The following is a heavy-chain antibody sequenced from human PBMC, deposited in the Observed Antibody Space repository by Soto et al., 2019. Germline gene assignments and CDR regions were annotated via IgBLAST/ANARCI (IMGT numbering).Heavy chain of an antibody. CDR2: IYGDGDK. D-gene: IGHD5-12*01. V-gene: IGHV2-5*02. CDR1: GFSLTTSGVG. J-gene: IGHJ3*01. Sequence: QITLKESGPTLVKPTQTLTLTCTFSGFSLTTSGVGVGWIRQPPGKALEWVALIYGDGDKRYSPSLKCRLTITKDTSTNQVVLTMSNMDPVDTATYYCARNRFGGYVVAFDDWGQGTVVTVSS. CDR3: ARNRFGGYVVAFDD.